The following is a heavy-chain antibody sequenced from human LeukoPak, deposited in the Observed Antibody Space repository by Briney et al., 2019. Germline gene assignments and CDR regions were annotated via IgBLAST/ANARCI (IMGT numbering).Heavy chain of an antibody. D-gene: IGHD1-26*01. CDR3: ARQGVVGATGFDF. CDR1: GGSISEISYY. Sequence: SETLSLTCSVSGGSISEISYYWGWIRQPPGKGLEWIGNIYYSRSTYNNPSLESRVVISLDTSRNQFSLKLTSVTATDTAVYYCARQGVVGATGFDFWGQGILVTVSS. V-gene: IGHV4-39*01. J-gene: IGHJ4*02. CDR2: IYYSRST.